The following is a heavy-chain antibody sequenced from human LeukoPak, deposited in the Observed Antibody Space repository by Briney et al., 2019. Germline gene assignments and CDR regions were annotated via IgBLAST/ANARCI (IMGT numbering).Heavy chain of an antibody. V-gene: IGHV1-58*01. D-gene: IGHD2-15*01. Sequence: SVKVSCKASGFTFTSSAVQWVRQARGQRLEWIGWIVVGSGNTNYAQKFQERVTVTRDMSTSTAYMELSSLRSEDTAVYYCAADRYCSGGSCYYFFDYWGQGTLVTVSS. CDR3: AADRYCSGGSCYYFFDY. CDR2: IVVGSGNT. CDR1: GFTFTSSA. J-gene: IGHJ4*02.